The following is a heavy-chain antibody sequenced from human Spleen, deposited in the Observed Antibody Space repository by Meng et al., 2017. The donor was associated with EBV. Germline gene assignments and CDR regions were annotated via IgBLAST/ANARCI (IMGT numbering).Heavy chain of an antibody. V-gene: IGHV3-21*01. J-gene: IGHJ4*02. CDR2: ITSRSSYI. CDR1: GFTFSSYD. Sequence: EVQLVESGGGMVKLGGYLRLPCAASGFTFSSYDMNWVRQAPGKGLEWVASITSRSSYIYYADSVRGRFTISRDNAKNLLYLQMDSLRAEDTAVYYCAAPYDNSDSYSHWGQGTLFTVSS. D-gene: IGHD3-22*01. CDR3: AAPYDNSDSYSH.